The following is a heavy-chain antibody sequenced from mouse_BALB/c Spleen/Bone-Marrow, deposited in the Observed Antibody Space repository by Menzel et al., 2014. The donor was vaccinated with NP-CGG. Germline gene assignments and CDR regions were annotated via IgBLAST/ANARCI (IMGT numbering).Heavy chain of an antibody. CDR3: ASVYDYGRSYAKDY. V-gene: IGHV1-80*01. CDR2: IYPGDGET. CDR1: GYAFSNYG. Sequence: VQLQQSGAELVWPGSSVKISCKASGYAFSNYGMNWVKQRPGQGLEWIGQIYPGDGETNYNGEFEGRVTLTADKSSSTAYMQVSSLTSEDSAVYFCASVYDYGRSYAKDYWGQGTSVTVSS. J-gene: IGHJ4*01. D-gene: IGHD2-4*01.